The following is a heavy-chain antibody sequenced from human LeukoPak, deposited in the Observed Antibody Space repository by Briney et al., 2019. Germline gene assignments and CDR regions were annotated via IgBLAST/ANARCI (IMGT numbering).Heavy chain of an antibody. V-gene: IGHV1-18*04. J-gene: IGHJ5*02. CDR3: ARTHHGSSSWSWFDP. D-gene: IGHD6-13*01. Sequence: GASVKVSCKASGYTFTSYYMHWVRQAPGQGLEWMGWISGYNDNTNYAQKLQGRVTMTTDTSTSTAYMELRSLRSDDTAVYYCARTHHGSSSWSWFDPWGQGTLVTVSS. CDR2: ISGYNDNT. CDR1: GYTFTSYY.